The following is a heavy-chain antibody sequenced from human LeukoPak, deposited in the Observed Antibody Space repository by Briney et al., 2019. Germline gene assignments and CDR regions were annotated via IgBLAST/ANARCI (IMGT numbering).Heavy chain of an antibody. CDR3: ARDCFGSSSWYEYYYYGMDV. Sequence: PGRSLRLSCAASGFTFSSYAMHWVRQAPGKGLEWVSIISSGGVYEYYADSVKGRFTISRDNSKNTLYLQLNSLRTDDTAVYYCARDCFGSSSWYEYYYYGMDVWGQGTTVTVSS. J-gene: IGHJ6*02. D-gene: IGHD6-13*01. V-gene: IGHV3-30*01. CDR1: GFTFSSYA. CDR2: ISSGGVYE.